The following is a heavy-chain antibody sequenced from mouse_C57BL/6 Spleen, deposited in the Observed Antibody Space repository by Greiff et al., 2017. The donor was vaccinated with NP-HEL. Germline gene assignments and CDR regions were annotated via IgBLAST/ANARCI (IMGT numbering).Heavy chain of an antibody. D-gene: IGHD2-1*01. V-gene: IGHV1-69*01. Sequence: QVQLQQPGAELVMPGASVKLSCKASGYTFTSYWMHWVKQRPGQGLEWIGEIDPSDSYTNYNQKFKGKSTLTVDKSSSTAYMQLSSLTSEDSAVYYCATLGYYGNYGFAYWGQGTLVTVSA. CDR1: GYTFTSYW. CDR2: IDPSDSYT. CDR3: ATLGYYGNYGFAY. J-gene: IGHJ3*01.